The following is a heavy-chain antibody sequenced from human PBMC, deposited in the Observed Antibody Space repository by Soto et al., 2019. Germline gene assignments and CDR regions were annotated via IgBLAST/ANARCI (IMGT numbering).Heavy chain of an antibody. CDR2: MNPNSGNT. Sequence: GASVKVSCKASGYTFTSYDINWVRQATGQGPEWMGWMNPNSGNTGYAQTFQGRVTMTRDTSISTAYLELSSLRSEDTAVYYCAIDPITGAFDLWGRGTLVTVSS. CDR1: GYTFTSYD. CDR3: AIDPITGAFDL. D-gene: IGHD1-20*01. J-gene: IGHJ2*01. V-gene: IGHV1-8*01.